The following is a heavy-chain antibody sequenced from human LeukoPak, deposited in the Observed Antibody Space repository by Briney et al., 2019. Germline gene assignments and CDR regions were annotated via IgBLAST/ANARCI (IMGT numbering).Heavy chain of an antibody. Sequence: GGSLRLSCAASGFTFSSHWMHWVRQAPGKGLVWVSRINGDGSNTTYADSVKGRFTISRDNSKNTLYLQMNSLRAEDTAVYYCAKDPLRFFAKAFDIWGQGTMVTVSS. CDR1: GFTFSSHW. CDR2: INGDGSNT. CDR3: AKDPLRFFAKAFDI. D-gene: IGHD3-3*01. V-gene: IGHV3-74*03. J-gene: IGHJ3*02.